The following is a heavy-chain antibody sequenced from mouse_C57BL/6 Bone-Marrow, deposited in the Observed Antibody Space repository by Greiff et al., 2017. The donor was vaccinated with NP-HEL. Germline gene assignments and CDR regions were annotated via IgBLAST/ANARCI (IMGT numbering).Heavy chain of an antibody. J-gene: IGHJ3*01. V-gene: IGHV1-69*01. Sequence: VQLQQPGAELVMPGASVKLSCKASGYTFTSYWMHWVKQRPGQGLEWIGEIDPSDSYTNYNQKFKGKSTLTVDKSSSTAYMQLSSLTSEDSAVYYCARTVYYGNYAWFAYWGQGTLVTVSA. CDR1: GYTFTSYW. CDR2: IDPSDSYT. D-gene: IGHD2-1*01. CDR3: ARTVYYGNYAWFAY.